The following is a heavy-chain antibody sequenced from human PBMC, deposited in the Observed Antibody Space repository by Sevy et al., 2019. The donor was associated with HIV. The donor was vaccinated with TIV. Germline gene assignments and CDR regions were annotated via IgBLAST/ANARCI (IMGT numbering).Heavy chain of an antibody. Sequence: SETLSLTCAVYGGSFSGYYWSWIRQPPGKGLEWIGEINHSGSTNYNPSLKSRVTISVDTSKNQFSLKLSSVTAADTAVYYCARGTRHHLFTICGVVISLRGPAYGMDVWGQGTTVTVSS. V-gene: IGHV4-34*01. CDR3: ARGTRHHLFTICGVVISLRGPAYGMDV. CDR1: GGSFSGYY. J-gene: IGHJ6*02. D-gene: IGHD3-3*01. CDR2: INHSGST.